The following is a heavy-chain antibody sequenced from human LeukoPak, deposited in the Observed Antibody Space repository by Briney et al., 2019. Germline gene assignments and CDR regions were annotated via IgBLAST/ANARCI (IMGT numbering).Heavy chain of an antibody. CDR3: AGRRVLDASFDY. CDR1: GFTVSNNY. Sequence: GGSLRLSCAASGFTVSNNYMSWVRQAPGKGLEWVSVIYSGDNTYYVESVKGRFTISRDNSKNTLFLQMNRLIAEDTAVYYCAGRRVLDASFDYWGQGTLVTVSS. CDR2: IYSGDNT. D-gene: IGHD3-16*01. J-gene: IGHJ4*02. V-gene: IGHV3-66*02.